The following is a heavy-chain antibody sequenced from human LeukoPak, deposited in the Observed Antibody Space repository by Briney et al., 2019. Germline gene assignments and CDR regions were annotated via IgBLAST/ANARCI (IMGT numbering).Heavy chain of an antibody. J-gene: IGHJ4*02. CDR1: GGSFSGYY. V-gene: IGHV3-23*01. CDR3: ARGGGHHHFDY. Sequence: ETLSLTCAVYGGSFSGYYWSWIRQPPGKGLEWVSAISATGYTTYYADSVKGRFTISTDNSKSTVYLQMNSLRAEDTAVYYCARGGGHHHFDYWGQGTLVTVSS. CDR2: ISATGYTT. D-gene: IGHD1-14*01.